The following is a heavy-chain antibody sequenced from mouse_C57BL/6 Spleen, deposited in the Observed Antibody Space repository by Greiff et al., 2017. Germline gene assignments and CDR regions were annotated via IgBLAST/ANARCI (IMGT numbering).Heavy chain of an antibody. Sequence: LKQSGAELVRPGSSVKLSCKDSYFAFMASAMHWVKQRPGHGLEWIGSFTMYSDATEYSENFKGKATLTATTSSSTAYMELSSLTSEDSTVNYCATYGSSSPYYAKDYWGQRTSGTFST. CDR2: FTMYSDAT. CDR3: ATYGSSSPYYAKDY. V-gene: IGHV1-49*01. D-gene: IGHD1-1*01. CDR1: YFAFMASA. J-gene: IGHJ4*01.